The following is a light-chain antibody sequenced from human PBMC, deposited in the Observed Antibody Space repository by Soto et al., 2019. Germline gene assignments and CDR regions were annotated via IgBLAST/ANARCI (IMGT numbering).Light chain of an antibody. Sequence: EIVLTQSPGTLSLSPGERATLSCRASQSVGSSYLAWYQQKAGQAPRLLIYGASTRATGIPARFSGSGSGTEFTLTISSLQSEDFAVYYCQQYNNWPKTFGQGTKVDIK. CDR3: QQYNNWPKT. CDR1: QSVGSSY. J-gene: IGKJ1*01. V-gene: IGKV3-15*01. CDR2: GAS.